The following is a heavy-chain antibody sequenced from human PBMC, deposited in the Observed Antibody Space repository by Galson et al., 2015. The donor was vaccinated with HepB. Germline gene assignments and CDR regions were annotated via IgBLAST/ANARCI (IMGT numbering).Heavy chain of an antibody. CDR1: GFTFSGSA. V-gene: IGHV3-73*01. CDR2: IRSNANSYAT. J-gene: IGHJ3*02. D-gene: IGHD2-15*01. CDR3: TRHGGYCSGGSCYNAFDI. Sequence: SLRLSCAASGFTFSGSAMHWVRQASGKGLEWVGRIRSNANSYATAYAASVKGRFTISRDDSKNTAYLQMNSLKTEDTAVYYCTRHGGYCSGGSCYNAFDIWGQGTMVTVSS.